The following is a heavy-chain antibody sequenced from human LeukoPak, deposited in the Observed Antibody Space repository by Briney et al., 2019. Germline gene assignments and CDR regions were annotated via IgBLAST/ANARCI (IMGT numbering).Heavy chain of an antibody. CDR1: GFTFSNAW. D-gene: IGHD3-22*01. Sequence: GGSLRLSCAASGFTFSNAWMSWVRQAPGKGLEWVGRIKSKTDGGTTDYAAPVKGGFTISRDDSKNTLYLQMNSLKTEDTAVYYCTTEYYYDSSGDYAFDIWGQGTMVTVSS. CDR2: IKSKTDGGTT. CDR3: TTEYYYDSSGDYAFDI. V-gene: IGHV3-15*01. J-gene: IGHJ3*02.